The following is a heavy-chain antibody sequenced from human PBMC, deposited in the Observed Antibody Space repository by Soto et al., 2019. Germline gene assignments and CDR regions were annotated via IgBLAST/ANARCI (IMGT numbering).Heavy chain of an antibody. J-gene: IGHJ4*02. D-gene: IGHD3-3*01. Sequence: SETLSLTWTVFGGSISSYYWSWIRQTPGKGLEWIGYIYYSGSTNYNPSLKSRVTISVDTSKNQFSLKLSSVTAADTAVYYCARDRRTIFGVSSSNYFDYWGQGTLVTVSS. CDR2: IYYSGST. CDR3: ARDRRTIFGVSSSNYFDY. V-gene: IGHV4-59*01. CDR1: GGSISSYY.